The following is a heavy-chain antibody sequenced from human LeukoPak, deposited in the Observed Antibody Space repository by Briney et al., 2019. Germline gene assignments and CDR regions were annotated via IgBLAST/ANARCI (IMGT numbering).Heavy chain of an antibody. CDR1: GFTFSSYW. Sequence: QSGRSLRLSCAASGFTFSSYWMHWVRQAPGKGLVWVSRINSDGSSTSYADSVKGRFTISRDNAKNTLYLQMNSLRAEDTAVYYCARELAAAGTGIDYWGQGTLVTVSS. CDR3: ARELAAAGTGIDY. CDR2: INSDGSST. V-gene: IGHV3-74*01. J-gene: IGHJ4*02. D-gene: IGHD6-13*01.